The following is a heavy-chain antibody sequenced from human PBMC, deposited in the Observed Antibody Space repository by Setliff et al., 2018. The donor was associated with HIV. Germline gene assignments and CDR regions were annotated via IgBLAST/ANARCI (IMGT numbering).Heavy chain of an antibody. CDR1: GISLTTNEVG. Sequence: SGPTLVNPAQTLTLTCSFSGISLTTNEVGVGWIRQPPGKALEWLGLIHRNGDRRYTPSLKSRLTITKDTSKDQVVLTVTNMDPVDTGTYYCVHRVVWGGLDVWGQGTTVTVSS. CDR2: IHRNGDR. J-gene: IGHJ6*02. V-gene: IGHV2-5*01. CDR3: VHRVVWGGLDV. D-gene: IGHD2-8*02.